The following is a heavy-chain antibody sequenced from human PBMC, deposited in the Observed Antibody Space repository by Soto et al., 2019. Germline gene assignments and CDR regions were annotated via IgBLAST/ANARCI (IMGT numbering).Heavy chain of an antibody. CDR1: GGSITSGDYS. V-gene: IGHV4-30-2*01. CDR3: ASSKNDVVAGSAGFDT. D-gene: IGHD2-21*01. CDR2: MYHSGNT. J-gene: IGHJ5*02. Sequence: QLQLQESGSGLVKPSETLSLNCAVSGGSITSGDYSWGWIRQPPGQAPEWIGYMYHSGNTYYNPSLMGRVTISVDHPRNQFSLRLNSAPAADTAVYFCASSKNDVVAGSAGFDTWGQGALGTVSS.